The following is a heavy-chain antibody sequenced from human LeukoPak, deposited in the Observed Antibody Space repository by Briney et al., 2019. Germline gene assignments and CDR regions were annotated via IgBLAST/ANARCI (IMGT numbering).Heavy chain of an antibody. CDR3: MDV. J-gene: IGHJ6*02. CDR1: GYTFTSYY. CDR2: INPSGGRT. Sequence: ASVKVSCKASGYTFTSYYIHWVRQAPGQGLEWMGVINPSGGRTTYAQKFQGRVTMTRDTSTSTVYTELSSLRSDDTAVYYGMDVWGQGTTVTVSS. V-gene: IGHV1-46*01.